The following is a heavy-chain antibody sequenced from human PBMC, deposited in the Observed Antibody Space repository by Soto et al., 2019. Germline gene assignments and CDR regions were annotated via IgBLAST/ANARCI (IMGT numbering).Heavy chain of an antibody. CDR3: ALCTGISGSCDFDY. CDR1: GFSLSTSGVG. D-gene: IGHD2-15*01. V-gene: IGHV2-5*02. CDR2: IYWDDDK. Sequence: QITLKESGPPLVKPTQTLTLTCTFSGFSLSTSGVGVGWIRQPPGKALEWLALIYWDDDKRYSPSLKSRLTITKDTSKNQVVLTMTNMDPVDTATYHCALCTGISGSCDFDYWGQGTLVTVSS. J-gene: IGHJ4*02.